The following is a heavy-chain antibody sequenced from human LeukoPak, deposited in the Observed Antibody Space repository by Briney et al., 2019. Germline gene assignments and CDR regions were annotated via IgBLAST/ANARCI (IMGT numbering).Heavy chain of an antibody. CDR3: AKAPIQYCSGASCYPFDY. Sequence: GASLRLSCAASGFTFSNYAMGWVRQTSGKGLECISLITSDGSATYYVDSVKGRFTISRDNSDNTMYLQMSSLRADDTAVYYCAKAPIQYCSGASCYPFDYWGQGTLVTVSS. CDR2: ITSDGSAT. CDR1: GFTFSNYA. J-gene: IGHJ4*02. V-gene: IGHV3-23*01. D-gene: IGHD2-15*01.